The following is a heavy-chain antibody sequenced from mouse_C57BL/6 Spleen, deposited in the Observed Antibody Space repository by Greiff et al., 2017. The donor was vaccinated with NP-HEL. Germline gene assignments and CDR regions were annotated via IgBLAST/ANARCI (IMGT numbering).Heavy chain of an antibody. J-gene: IGHJ3*01. CDR1: GYTFTSYW. Sequence: VQLQQSGAELAKPGASVKLSCKASGYTFTSYWMHWVKQRPGPGLEWIGYINPSSGYTKYNQKFKDKATLTADKSSSTAYMQLSSLTTEDSAIYYCASYYGSSLAWFAYWGQGTLVTVSA. CDR3: ASYYGSSLAWFAY. D-gene: IGHD1-1*01. V-gene: IGHV1-7*01. CDR2: INPSSGYT.